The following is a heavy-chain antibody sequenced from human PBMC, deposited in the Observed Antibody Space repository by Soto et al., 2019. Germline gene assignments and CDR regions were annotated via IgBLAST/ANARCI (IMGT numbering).Heavy chain of an antibody. Sequence: QVQLVQSGAEVKKPGASVKVSCKASGYTFTSYGISWVRQAPGQGLEWMGWISAYNGNTNYAQKLQGRVTMTTDTSTSTACMELRSLRSYDTAVYYCARVFRYDSSGSDAFDIWGQGTMVTVSS. CDR3: ARVFRYDSSGSDAFDI. J-gene: IGHJ3*02. V-gene: IGHV1-18*01. CDR2: ISAYNGNT. D-gene: IGHD3-22*01. CDR1: GYTFTSYG.